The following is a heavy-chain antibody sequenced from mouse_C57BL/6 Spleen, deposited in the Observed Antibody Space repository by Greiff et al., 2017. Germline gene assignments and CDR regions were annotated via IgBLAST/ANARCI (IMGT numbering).Heavy chain of an antibody. J-gene: IGHJ1*03. CDR1: GYTFTDYE. CDR2: IDPETGGT. Sequence: VQLQQSGAELVRPGASVTLSCKASGYTFTDYEMHWVKQTPVHGLEWIGAIDPETGGTAYNQKFKGKAILTADKSSSTAYMELRSLTSEDSGVYYCTRDFVYYGSSTDFDVWGTGTTVTVSS. V-gene: IGHV1-15*01. CDR3: TRDFVYYGSSTDFDV. D-gene: IGHD1-1*01.